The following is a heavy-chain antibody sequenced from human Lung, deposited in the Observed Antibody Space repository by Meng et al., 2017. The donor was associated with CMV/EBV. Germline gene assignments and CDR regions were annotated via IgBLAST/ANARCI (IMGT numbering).Heavy chain of an antibody. Sequence: QVRVVQAGGEDKKPGASVKVTCKASAYTFAGYYMHWVRQAPGQGLEWMGRINPNSGGANYAQKFQGRVTMTRDTSISTAYMELSRLRSDDTAVYYCAREGLVGDLRYFDLWGRGTLVTVSS. CDR2: INPNSGGA. V-gene: IGHV1-2*06. D-gene: IGHD3-16*01. J-gene: IGHJ2*01. CDR1: AYTFAGYY. CDR3: AREGLVGDLRYFDL.